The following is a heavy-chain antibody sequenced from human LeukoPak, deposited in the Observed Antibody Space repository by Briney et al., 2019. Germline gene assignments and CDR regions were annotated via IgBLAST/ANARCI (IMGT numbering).Heavy chain of an antibody. CDR2: IIPILGIA. V-gene: IGHV1-69*04. D-gene: IGHD6-6*01. Sequence: ASVMVSCKASGGTLSSYAISWVRQAPGQGLEWMGRIIPILGIANYAQKFQGRVTITADKSTSTAYMELSSLRSEDTAVYYCARGSIAAHDAFDIWGQGTMVTVSS. J-gene: IGHJ3*02. CDR3: ARGSIAAHDAFDI. CDR1: GGTLSSYA.